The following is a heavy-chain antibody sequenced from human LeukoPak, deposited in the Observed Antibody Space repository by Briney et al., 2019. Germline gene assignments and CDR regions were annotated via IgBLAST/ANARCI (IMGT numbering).Heavy chain of an antibody. V-gene: IGHV5-51*01. J-gene: IGHJ5*02. Sequence: GESLKIPCKGSGYSFTSYWIGWVRQMPGKGLEWMGIIYPGDSDTRYSPSFQGQVTISADKSISTAYLQWSSLKASDTAMYYCARLTQVVAATQGNWFDPWGQGTLVTVSS. D-gene: IGHD2-15*01. CDR3: ARLTQVVAATQGNWFDP. CDR2: IYPGDSDT. CDR1: GYSFTSYW.